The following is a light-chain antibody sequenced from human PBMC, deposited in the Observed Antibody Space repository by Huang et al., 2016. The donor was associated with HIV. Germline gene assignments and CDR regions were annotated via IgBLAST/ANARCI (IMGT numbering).Light chain of an antibody. Sequence: AIQMTQSPSSLSASVGDRVTITCRASKVIKNDLGWYQQKPGKPPKLLIYNASKLQGGVPSRFSGSGSGTDFTLTISSLLPEDFATYYCLQDYSYPLTFGGGTKVEIK. CDR3: LQDYSYPLT. V-gene: IGKV1-6*01. J-gene: IGKJ4*01. CDR1: KVIKND. CDR2: NAS.